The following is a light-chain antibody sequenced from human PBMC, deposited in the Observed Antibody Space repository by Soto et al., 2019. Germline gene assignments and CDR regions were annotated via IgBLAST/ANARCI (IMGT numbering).Light chain of an antibody. CDR1: QSISSY. V-gene: IGKV1-39*01. Sequence: DIQMTQSPSSLSASVGDRVTITCRASQSISSYLNWYQQKPGKAPKLLIYAASSLQSGVPSRFSGSGSGTDFTLTISSLQPEDFATDYCQQRYSTPTMWTFIQGTMVEIK. J-gene: IGKJ1*01. CDR2: AAS. CDR3: QQRYSTPTMWT.